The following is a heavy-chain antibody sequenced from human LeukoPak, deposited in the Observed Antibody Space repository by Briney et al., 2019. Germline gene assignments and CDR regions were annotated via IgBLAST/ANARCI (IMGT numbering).Heavy chain of an antibody. CDR2: ITGDGATI. V-gene: IGHV3-23*01. Sequence: GGSLRLSCAASGFTFSPYAMNWLRQAPGKGLEWVSVITGDGATIKYADSVKGRFTISRDNSKNTVYLQMNSLRAEDTAIYYCAKDWKPDGLYDLDYWGQGTLVTVS. CDR3: AKDWKPDGLYDLDY. D-gene: IGHD5/OR15-5a*01. J-gene: IGHJ4*02. CDR1: GFTFSPYA.